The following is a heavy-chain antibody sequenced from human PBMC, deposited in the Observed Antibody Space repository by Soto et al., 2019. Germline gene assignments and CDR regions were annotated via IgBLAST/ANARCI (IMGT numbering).Heavy chain of an antibody. D-gene: IGHD6-6*01. CDR2: INPNSGGT. CDR1: GYTFTGYY. CDR3: ARAPLEYSSSSSAFDI. V-gene: IGHV1-2*04. Sequence: ASVKVSCKASGYTFTGYYMHWVRQAPGQGLEWMGWINPNSGGTNYAQKFQGWVTMTRDTSISTAYMELSRLRSDDTAVYYCARAPLEYSSSSSAFDIWGQGTMVTVSS. J-gene: IGHJ3*02.